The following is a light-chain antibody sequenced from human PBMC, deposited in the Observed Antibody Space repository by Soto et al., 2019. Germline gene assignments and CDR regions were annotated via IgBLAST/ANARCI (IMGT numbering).Light chain of an antibody. CDR3: SSHTSSSTLVL. J-gene: IGLJ3*02. CDR1: SSDVGAYNY. Sequence: QSVLTQPASVSGSPGQSITISCTGTSSDVGAYNYVSWYQQYPGKAPKLMIYDVTNRPSGVSNRFSGSKSGNTASLTISGLQAEEEADYYCSSHTSSSTLVLFGGGTKVTVL. CDR2: DVT. V-gene: IGLV2-14*01.